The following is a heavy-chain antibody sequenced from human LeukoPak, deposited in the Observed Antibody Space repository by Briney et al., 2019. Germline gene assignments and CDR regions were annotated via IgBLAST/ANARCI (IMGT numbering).Heavy chain of an antibody. CDR1: GGSFSGYY. D-gene: IGHD3-16*01. CDR2: INHSGST. V-gene: IGHV4-34*01. J-gene: IGHJ4*02. CDR3: ARFVGRITFGGKVLDY. Sequence: SETLSLICAVYGGSFSGYYWSWIRQPPGKGLEWIGEINHSGSTNYNPSLKSRVTISVDTSKNQFSLKLSSVTAADTAVYYCARFVGRITFGGKVLDYWGQGTLVTVSS.